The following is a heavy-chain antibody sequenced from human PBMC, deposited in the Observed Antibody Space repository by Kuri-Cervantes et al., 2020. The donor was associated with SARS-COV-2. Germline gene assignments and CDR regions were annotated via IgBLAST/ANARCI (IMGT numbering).Heavy chain of an antibody. Sequence: ASVKVSCKASGYTFTGYYMHWVRQAPGQGLEWMGWINPNSGGTNYAQKFQGWVTMTRDTSISTAYLELNRLRSDDTAVYYCAREYCSSTSCYGAYGMDVWGQGTTVTVSS. J-gene: IGHJ6*02. CDR1: GYTFTGYY. V-gene: IGHV1-2*04. CDR3: AREYCSSTSCYGAYGMDV. CDR2: INPNSGGT. D-gene: IGHD2-2*01.